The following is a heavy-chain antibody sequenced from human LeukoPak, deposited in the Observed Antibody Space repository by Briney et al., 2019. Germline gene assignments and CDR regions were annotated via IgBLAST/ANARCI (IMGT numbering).Heavy chain of an antibody. Sequence: GASVKLSCKASGYTFTAYDMHWVRQAPGQGLEWMGWINPNSGGTNYAQNFQDRVTMTRDTYIRTAYMELKRLRSDDTAMYFCARVKDNSNWSWFDRWGQRTHVTVS. CDR2: INPNSGGT. CDR1: GYTFTAYD. D-gene: IGHD6-13*01. V-gene: IGHV1-2*02. CDR3: ARVKDNSNWSWFDR. J-gene: IGHJ5*02.